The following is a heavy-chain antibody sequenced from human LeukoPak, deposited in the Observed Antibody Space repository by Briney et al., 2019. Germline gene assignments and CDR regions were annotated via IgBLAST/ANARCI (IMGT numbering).Heavy chain of an antibody. CDR2: INPNSGGT. CDR3: ARDRGNWGGRDAFDI. Sequence: ASVKVSCKASGYTFTSYGISWVRQAPGQGLEWMGWINPNSGGTNYAQKFQGRVTMTRDTSISTAYMELSRLRSDDTAVYYCARDRGNWGGRDAFDIWGQGTMVTVSS. D-gene: IGHD7-27*01. CDR1: GYTFTSYG. J-gene: IGHJ3*02. V-gene: IGHV1-2*02.